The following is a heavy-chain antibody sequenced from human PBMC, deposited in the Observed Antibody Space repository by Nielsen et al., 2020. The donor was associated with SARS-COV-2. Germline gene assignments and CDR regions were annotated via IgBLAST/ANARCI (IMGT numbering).Heavy chain of an antibody. CDR2: IGTAGDT. Sequence: GGSLRLSCAASGFTFSSYDMHWVRQATGKGLEWVSAIGTAGDTYYPDSVRGRFTISRDNSNNTLSLQLNSLRAEDTAVYYCARDIQMGGMDVWGQGTMVTVSS. CDR3: ARDIQMGGMDV. V-gene: IGHV3-13*01. CDR1: GFTFSSYD. J-gene: IGHJ6*02. D-gene: IGHD5-24*01.